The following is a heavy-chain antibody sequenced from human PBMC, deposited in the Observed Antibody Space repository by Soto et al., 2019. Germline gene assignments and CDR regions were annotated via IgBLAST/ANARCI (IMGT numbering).Heavy chain of an antibody. CDR2: IYPGDSDT. CDR3: AYSYRDYYYYYGMDV. Sequence: GESLKISCKGSGYSFTSYWTGWVRQMPGKGLEWMGIIYPGDSDTRYSPSFQGQVTISADKSISTAYLQWSSLKASDTAVYYCAYSYRDYYYYYGMDVWGQGTTVTVSS. D-gene: IGHD2-15*01. V-gene: IGHV5-51*01. J-gene: IGHJ6*02. CDR1: GYSFTSYW.